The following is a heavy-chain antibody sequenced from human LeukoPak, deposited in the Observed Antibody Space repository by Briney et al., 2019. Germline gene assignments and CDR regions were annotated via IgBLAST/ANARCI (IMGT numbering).Heavy chain of an antibody. Sequence: GGSLRLSCSTSGFTFGDYAMTWVRQAPGKGLEWVGVIQARGYGGATKYAASVNGRFSISRDDTQSIANLQMNDLKTEDTAVYYCTRAPHPRCSSNGCYLDYWGQGTLVTVSS. CDR2: IQARGYGGAT. J-gene: IGHJ4*02. V-gene: IGHV3-49*04. D-gene: IGHD2-2*01. CDR1: GFTFGDYA. CDR3: TRAPHPRCSSNGCYLDY.